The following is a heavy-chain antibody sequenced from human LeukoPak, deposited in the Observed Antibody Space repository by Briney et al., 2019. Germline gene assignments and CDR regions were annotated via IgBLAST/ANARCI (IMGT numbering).Heavy chain of an antibody. J-gene: IGHJ4*02. Sequence: GGSLRLSCAASGFTFSSYSMNWVRQAPGKGLECVAVISNDGNNIHYVDSVRGKFTISRDNSKNTLYLQMNSLRAEDTAVYYCASILRSSSGYYFDYWGQGTLVTVSS. D-gene: IGHD3-10*01. CDR1: GFTFSSYS. V-gene: IGHV3-30*03. CDR2: ISNDGNNI. CDR3: ASILRSSSGYYFDY.